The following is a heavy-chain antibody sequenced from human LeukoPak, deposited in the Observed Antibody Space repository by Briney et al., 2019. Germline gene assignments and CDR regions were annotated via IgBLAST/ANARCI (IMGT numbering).Heavy chain of an antibody. CDR2: IAISGTYI. Sequence: GGSLRLSCAASGFILSDYNMNWVRQAPGKGLEWVSFIAISGTYITYADSMKGRFTISRDNAKNSLYLQMHSLRAEDTAVYYCARDLSATARAYDYWGQGTLVTVSS. CDR3: ARDLSATARAYDY. CDR1: GFILSDYN. D-gene: IGHD1-26*01. V-gene: IGHV3-21*01. J-gene: IGHJ4*02.